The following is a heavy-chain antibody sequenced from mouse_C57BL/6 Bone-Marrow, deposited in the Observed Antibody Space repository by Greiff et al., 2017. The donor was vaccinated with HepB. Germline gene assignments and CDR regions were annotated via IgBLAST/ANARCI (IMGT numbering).Heavy chain of an antibody. J-gene: IGHJ2*01. V-gene: IGHV1-81*01. Sequence: VQLVESGAELARPGASVKLSCKASGYTFTSYGISWVKQRTGQGLEWIGEIYPRSGNTYYNEKFKGKATLTADKSSSTAYMELRSLTSEDSAVYFCARDYYGSSYFDYWGQGTTLTVSS. CDR2: IYPRSGNT. CDR3: ARDYYGSSYFDY. D-gene: IGHD1-1*01. CDR1: GYTFTSYG.